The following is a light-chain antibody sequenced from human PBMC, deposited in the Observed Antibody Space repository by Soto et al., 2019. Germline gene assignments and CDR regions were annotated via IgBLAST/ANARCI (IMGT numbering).Light chain of an antibody. J-gene: IGLJ1*01. Sequence: QSVLTQPASVSGSPGQSITISCTGTSSDVGGYNYVSWYQQHPGKAPKLMIYDVSNRPSGVSNRFSGSKSGNTASLNISGLQVEDEADYYCSSYTSSSTLVFGTGTKVTVL. CDR1: SSDVGGYNY. CDR3: SSYTSSSTLV. V-gene: IGLV2-14*01. CDR2: DVS.